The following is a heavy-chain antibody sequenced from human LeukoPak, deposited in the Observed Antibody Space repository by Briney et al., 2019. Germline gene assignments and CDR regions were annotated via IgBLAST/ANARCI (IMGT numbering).Heavy chain of an antibody. V-gene: IGHV3-66*01. Sequence: GGSLRLSCLASGFTFSSYAMSWVRQAPGKGLEWVSVIYSGGSTYYADSVKGRFTISRDNSKNTLYLQMNSLRAEDTAVYYCASGIQLWGDYWGQGTLVTVSS. CDR1: GFTFSSYA. CDR2: IYSGGST. J-gene: IGHJ4*02. CDR3: ASGIQLWGDY. D-gene: IGHD5-18*01.